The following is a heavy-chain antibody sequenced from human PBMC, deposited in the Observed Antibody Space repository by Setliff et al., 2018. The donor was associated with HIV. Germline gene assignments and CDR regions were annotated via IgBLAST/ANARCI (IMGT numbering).Heavy chain of an antibody. D-gene: IGHD2-21*01. CDR3: ARGRLMGSSVLFFDF. Sequence: SETLSLTCTVSGGSISSGGHYWNWIRQPAGRGLEWIGHVYSRGNTDYNPSLASRVSILMSTSEIQFSLTLNSVTAADTAKYYCARGRLMGSSVLFFDFWGQGILVTVSS. J-gene: IGHJ4*02. CDR2: VYSRGNT. V-gene: IGHV4-61*09. CDR1: GGSISSGGHY.